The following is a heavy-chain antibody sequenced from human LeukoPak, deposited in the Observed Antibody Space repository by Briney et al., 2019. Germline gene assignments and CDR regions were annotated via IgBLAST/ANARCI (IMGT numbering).Heavy chain of an antibody. CDR1: GFTFSSSA. V-gene: IGHV3-23*01. Sequence: QPGGSLRLSCAASGFTFSSSAMSWVRQAPGKGLEWVSAISNNGGYTYYADSVQGRFTISRDNSKGTLCLQMNSLRAEDTAVYYCAKQLGYCSDGSCYFPYWGQGTLVTVSS. J-gene: IGHJ4*02. CDR3: AKQLGYCSDGSCYFPY. D-gene: IGHD2-15*01. CDR2: ISNNGGYT.